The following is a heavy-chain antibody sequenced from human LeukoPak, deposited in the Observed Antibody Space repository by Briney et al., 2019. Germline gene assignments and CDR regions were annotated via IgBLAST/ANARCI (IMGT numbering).Heavy chain of an antibody. V-gene: IGHV5-51*01. Sequence: GESLKISCKGSGYSFASYWIAWVRQMPGKGLEWMGIIYPGDSDTRYSPSFQGQVAISADKSISTAYLQWSSLKASDTAIYYCARQWGDCSSTSCYSAYWGQGTLVTVSS. CDR3: ARQWGDCSSTSCYSAY. CDR1: GYSFASYW. D-gene: IGHD2-2*01. J-gene: IGHJ4*02. CDR2: IYPGDSDT.